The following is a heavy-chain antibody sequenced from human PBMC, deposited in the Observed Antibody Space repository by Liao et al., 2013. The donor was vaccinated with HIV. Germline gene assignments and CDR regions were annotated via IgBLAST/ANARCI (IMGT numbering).Heavy chain of an antibody. V-gene: IGHV4-34*01. CDR3: AGGLWGKITCEGFVCYYYYFYMDV. CDR1: GGSFSGYY. Sequence: QVYLHQWGAGPVKPSETLSLTCSVYGGSFSGYYWSWIRQSPGKGLEWIGEINHSGGTRYNPSLESRVTISADTSKNQFSLKLRSVTAADTAVYYCAGGLWGKITCEGFVCYYYYFYMDVWDKGTTVTVSS. D-gene: IGHD3-16*01. CDR2: INHSGGT. J-gene: IGHJ6*03.